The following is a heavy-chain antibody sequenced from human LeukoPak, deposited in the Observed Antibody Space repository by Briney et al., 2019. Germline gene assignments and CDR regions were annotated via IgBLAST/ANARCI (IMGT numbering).Heavy chain of an antibody. V-gene: IGHV3-23*01. Sequence: PGGSLRLSCAASGVTFTYYAMTWVRQAPGKGLEWVSGISISGGSTDYADSVKGRFTISRDNSKNTLYLQMNSLRAEDTAVYYCAKVPAGNKVEYWGQGTLVTVSS. CDR1: GVTFTYYA. CDR2: ISISGGST. D-gene: IGHD6-19*01. J-gene: IGHJ4*02. CDR3: AKVPAGNKVEY.